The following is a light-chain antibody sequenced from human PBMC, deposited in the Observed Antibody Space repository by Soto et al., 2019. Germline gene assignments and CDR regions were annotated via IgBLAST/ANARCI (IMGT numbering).Light chain of an antibody. CDR3: SSYTTIKTVV. CDR1: ISYICTYKY. CDR2: EVS. J-gene: IGLJ2*01. Sequence: QSLLTHDASVARSPGHSITISFTRTISYICTYKYVSWFQHHPGKAPKLIIFEVSNRPSGISDRFYGVESSNTAYLTISGVQPEDEADYHCSSYTTIKTVVFGGWNK. V-gene: IGLV2-14*01.